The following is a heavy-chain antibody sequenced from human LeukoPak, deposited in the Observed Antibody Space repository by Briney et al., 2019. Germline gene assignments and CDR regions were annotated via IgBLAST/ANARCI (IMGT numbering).Heavy chain of an antibody. Sequence: PSETLSLTCTVSGDSISSTNWWSWVRQPPGKGLEWIGEIYHSGNTNYNPSLKSRVSISVDKSKNQFSLNLSSVTAADTAVYYCARRYDILTGYYGWGQGTLVTVSS. CDR2: IYHSGNT. D-gene: IGHD3-9*01. V-gene: IGHV4-4*02. CDR3: ARRYDILTGYYG. CDR1: GDSISSTNW. J-gene: IGHJ4*02.